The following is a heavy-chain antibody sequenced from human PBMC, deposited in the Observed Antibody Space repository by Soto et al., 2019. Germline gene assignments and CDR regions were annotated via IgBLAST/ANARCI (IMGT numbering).Heavy chain of an antibody. D-gene: IGHD2-2*03. J-gene: IGHJ4*02. Sequence: SVKVSCKASGFTFTSSAVQWVRQARGQRLEWIGWIVVGSGNTNYAQKFQERVTITRDMSTSTAYMELSSLRSEDTAVYYCARDGGWGLDIVVVPAAFDYWGQGTLVTVSS. CDR3: ARDGGWGLDIVVVPAAFDY. V-gene: IGHV1-58*01. CDR1: GFTFTSSA. CDR2: IVVGSGNT.